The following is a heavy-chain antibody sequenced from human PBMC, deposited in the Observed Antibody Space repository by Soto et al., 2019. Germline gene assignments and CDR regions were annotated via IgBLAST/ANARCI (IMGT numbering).Heavy chain of an antibody. CDR1: GGSFSGYY. Sequence: SETLSLTCAVYGGSFSGYYWSWIRQPPGKGLEWIGEINHSGSTNYNPSLKSRVTISVDTSKSQFSLKLSSVTAADTAVYYCARGRIVGATSWFDPWGQGTLVTVSS. CDR2: INHSGST. D-gene: IGHD1-26*01. CDR3: ARGRIVGATSWFDP. V-gene: IGHV4-34*01. J-gene: IGHJ5*02.